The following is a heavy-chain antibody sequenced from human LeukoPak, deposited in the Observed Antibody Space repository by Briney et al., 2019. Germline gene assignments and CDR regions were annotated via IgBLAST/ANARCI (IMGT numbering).Heavy chain of an antibody. CDR2: IYYSGST. J-gene: IGHJ6*02. Sequence: ETLXLTXTXSGGSISSYYWSWIRQPPGKGLEWIGYIYYSGSTNYNPSLRSRVTISVDTSKTQFSLKLSSVTAADTAVYYCARVPGIAAAGTGYYYGMDVWGQGTTVTVSS. CDR1: GGSISSYY. CDR3: ARVPGIAAAGTGYYYGMDV. D-gene: IGHD6-13*01. V-gene: IGHV4-59*01.